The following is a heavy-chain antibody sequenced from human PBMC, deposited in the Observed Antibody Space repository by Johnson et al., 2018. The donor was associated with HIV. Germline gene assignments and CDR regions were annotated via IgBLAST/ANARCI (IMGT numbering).Heavy chain of an antibody. J-gene: IGHJ3*02. Sequence: QVQLVESGGGVVQPGGSLRLSCAASGFTFSSYGMHWVRQAPGKGLEWVAFIRYDGSNKYYADSVKGRFTSSRDNSKNTLYLQMNSLRAEDTAVYYCAREGLFSDAFDIWGQGTMVTVSS. CDR1: GFTFSSYG. CDR3: AREGLFSDAFDI. CDR2: IRYDGSNK. V-gene: IGHV3-30*02. D-gene: IGHD3-3*01.